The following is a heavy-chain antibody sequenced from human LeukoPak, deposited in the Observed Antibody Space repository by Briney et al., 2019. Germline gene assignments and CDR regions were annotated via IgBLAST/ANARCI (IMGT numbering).Heavy chain of an antibody. CDR3: AKALVRIVGATTGY. V-gene: IGHV3-74*03. J-gene: IGHJ4*02. D-gene: IGHD1-26*01. CDR1: GFTFSSYW. CDR2: ISKEGSVT. Sequence: GGSLRLSCAASGFTFSSYWMQWVRQAPGKGLVWVSRISKEGSVTTYADSVKGRFTISRGNARNTLYLQMNSLGAEDTAVYYCAKALVRIVGATTGYWGQGTLVTVSS.